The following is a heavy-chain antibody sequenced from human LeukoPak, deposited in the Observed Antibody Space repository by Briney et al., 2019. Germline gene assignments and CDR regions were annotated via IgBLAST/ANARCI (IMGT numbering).Heavy chain of an antibody. CDR3: ATEGIAVAGTIFDY. Sequence: PSETLSLTCTVSGDSISSSSYYWGWIRQPAGKGLEWIGRIYTSGSTNYNPSLKSRVTISVDKSKNQFSLKLSSVTAADTAVYYCATEGIAVAGTIFDYWGQGTLVTVSS. D-gene: IGHD6-19*01. V-gene: IGHV4-61*02. CDR1: GDSISSSSYY. CDR2: IYTSGST. J-gene: IGHJ4*02.